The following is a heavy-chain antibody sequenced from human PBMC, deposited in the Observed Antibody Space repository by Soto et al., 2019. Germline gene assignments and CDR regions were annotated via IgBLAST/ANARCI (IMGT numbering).Heavy chain of an antibody. CDR3: ARDRGDIVATFDY. CDR1: GYTFTSYG. CDR2: IIPIFGTA. V-gene: IGHV1-69*13. Sequence: SVKVSCKASGYTFTSYGISWVRQAPGQGLEWMGGIIPIFGTANYAQKFQGRVTITADESTSTAYMELSSLRSEDTAVYYCARDRGDIVATFDYWGQGTLVTVSS. D-gene: IGHD5-12*01. J-gene: IGHJ4*02.